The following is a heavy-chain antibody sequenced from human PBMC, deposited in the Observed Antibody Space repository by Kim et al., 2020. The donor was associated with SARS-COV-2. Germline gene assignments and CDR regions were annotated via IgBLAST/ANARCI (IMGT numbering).Heavy chain of an antibody. Sequence: GGSLRLSCAASGFTFNYYRMIWVRQAPGKGLEWVSFISSSSNSIYYADSVKGRFTISRDNARSSLYLQMNSLRAEDTAVYFCARIAQSYGMDVWGQGTTVTVSS. CDR3: ARIAQSYGMDV. D-gene: IGHD6-13*01. CDR1: GFTFNYYR. CDR2: ISSSSNSI. V-gene: IGHV3-21*01. J-gene: IGHJ6*02.